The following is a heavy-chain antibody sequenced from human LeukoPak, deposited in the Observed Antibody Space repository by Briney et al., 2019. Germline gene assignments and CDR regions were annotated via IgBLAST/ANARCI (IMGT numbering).Heavy chain of an antibody. V-gene: IGHV1-2*02. CDR3: ARGRIAARTEFVDY. Sequence: ASVKVSCKASGYTFTGYYMHWVRQAPGQGLEWMGWINPNSGGTNYAQKFQGRVTMTRDTSISTAYMELSRLRSDDTAVYYCARGRIAARTEFVDYWGQGTLVTVSS. CDR2: INPNSGGT. J-gene: IGHJ4*02. CDR1: GYTFTGYY. D-gene: IGHD6-6*01.